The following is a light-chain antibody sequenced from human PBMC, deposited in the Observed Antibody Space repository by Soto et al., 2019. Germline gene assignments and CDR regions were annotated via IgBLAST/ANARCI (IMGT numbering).Light chain of an antibody. V-gene: IGKV2-28*01. CDR1: QSILHSNGYNY. J-gene: IGKJ3*01. Sequence: DIVMTQSPLSLPVTPGEPASISCRSSQSILHSNGYNYLDWYLQKPGQSPQLLIYLGTNRASGVPDRFSGSGSGTEFTLNISRAEAGDVGVYYCMQARHTPVTFGPVTKVDIK. CDR3: MQARHTPVT. CDR2: LGT.